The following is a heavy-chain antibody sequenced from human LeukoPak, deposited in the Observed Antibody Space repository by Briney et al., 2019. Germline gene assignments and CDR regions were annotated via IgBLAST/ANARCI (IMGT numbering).Heavy chain of an antibody. D-gene: IGHD6-19*01. CDR2: ISYDGSNK. Sequence: PGRSLRLSCTASGFTFSSYGMHWVRQAPGKGLEWVAVISYDGSNKYYADSVKGRFTISRDNSKNTLYLQMNSLRAEDTAVYYCAKALAVAGSHYFDYWGQGTLVTVSS. J-gene: IGHJ4*02. CDR1: GFTFSSYG. V-gene: IGHV3-30*18. CDR3: AKALAVAGSHYFDY.